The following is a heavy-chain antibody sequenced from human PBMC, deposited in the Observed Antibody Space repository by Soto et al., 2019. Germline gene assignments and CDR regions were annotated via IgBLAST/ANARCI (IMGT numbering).Heavy chain of an antibody. Sequence: GGSLRLSCAASGFTFSSYAMSWVRQAPGKGLEWVSAISGSGGSTYYADSVKGRFTISRDNSKNTLYLQMNSLRAEDTAVYYCASAGNANYYYYGMDVWGQGTTVTVSS. CDR2: ISGSGGST. CDR3: ASAGNANYYYYGMDV. V-gene: IGHV3-23*01. J-gene: IGHJ6*02. CDR1: GFTFSSYA. D-gene: IGHD6-13*01.